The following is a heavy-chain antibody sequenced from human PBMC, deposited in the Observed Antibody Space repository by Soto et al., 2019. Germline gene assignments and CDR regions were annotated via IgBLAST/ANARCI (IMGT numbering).Heavy chain of an antibody. CDR2: IHYGGST. CDR3: ARTPLILYDRSAYPNGFDP. CDR1: GGSISSGDFF. V-gene: IGHV4-30-4*01. Sequence: QVQLQESGPGLVKPSQTLSLTCTVSGGSISSGDFFWSWIRQPPGQGLECIGYIHYGGSTYCAPSLTGRVTISVVRAKNQFSLKLNSVIAADTAVYYCARTPLILYDRSAYPNGFDPWGQGPLVTVSS. J-gene: IGHJ5*02. D-gene: IGHD3-22*01.